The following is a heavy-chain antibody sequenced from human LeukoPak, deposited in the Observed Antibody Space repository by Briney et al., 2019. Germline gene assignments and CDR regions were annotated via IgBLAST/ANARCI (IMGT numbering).Heavy chain of an antibody. D-gene: IGHD3-9*01. CDR3: AKDPPIQYYDILTGPDAFDI. J-gene: IGHJ3*02. CDR1: GFTLEDYG. Sequence: GGSLRLPCVASGFTLEDYGMSWVRQAPGKGLEWVSAISGSGGSTYYADSVKGRFTISRDNSKNTLYLQMNSLRAEDTAVYYCAKDPPIQYYDILTGPDAFDIWGQGTMVTVSS. CDR2: ISGSGGST. V-gene: IGHV3-23*01.